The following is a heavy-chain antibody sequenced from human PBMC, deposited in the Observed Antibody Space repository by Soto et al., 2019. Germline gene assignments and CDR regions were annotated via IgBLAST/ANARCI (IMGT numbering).Heavy chain of an antibody. CDR2: IYHSGST. V-gene: IGHV4-30-2*01. D-gene: IGHD6-13*01. J-gene: IGHJ4*02. CDR3: ASSHAGAHITAAVH. Sequence: QLQLQESGSGLVKPSQTLSLTCAVSGGSISSGGYSWSWIRQPPGKGLEWIGYIYHSGSTYYNPSLTRRVPISVDRSKNQFSLKLSSVTAADTAVYYCASSHAGAHITAAVHWGQGTLVTVSS. CDR1: GGSISSGGYS.